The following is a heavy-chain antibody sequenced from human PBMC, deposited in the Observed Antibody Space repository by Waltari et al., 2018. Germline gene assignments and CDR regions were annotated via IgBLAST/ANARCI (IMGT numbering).Heavy chain of an antibody. V-gene: IGHV1-2*06. J-gene: IGHJ5*02. CDR2: INPNSGGT. CDR3: ARCRYCSGGGGYSRSWYDP. CDR1: GYTFTGYY. D-gene: IGHD2-15*01. Sequence: QVQLVQSGAEVKKPGASVKVSCKASGYTFTGYYMHWVRQAPGQGLEWMGRINPNSGGTNYAQKFQGRVTMTRDTSISTAYMELSRLRSDDTAVYCCARCRYCSGGGGYSRSWYDPWGQGTLVTVSS.